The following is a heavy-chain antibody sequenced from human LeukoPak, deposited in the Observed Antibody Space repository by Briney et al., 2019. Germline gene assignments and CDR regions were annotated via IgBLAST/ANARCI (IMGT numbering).Heavy chain of an antibody. V-gene: IGHV4-30-4*08. J-gene: IGHJ3*02. D-gene: IGHD7-27*01. CDR2: IYYSGCT. CDR3: ASSNWENAFDI. CDR1: GGSISSGDYY. Sequence: KPSQTLSLTCTVSGGSISSGDYYWSWIRQPPGKGLEWIGYIYYSGCTYYNPSLKSRVTISVDTSKNQFSLKLSSVTAADTAVYYCASSNWENAFDIWGQGTMVTVSS.